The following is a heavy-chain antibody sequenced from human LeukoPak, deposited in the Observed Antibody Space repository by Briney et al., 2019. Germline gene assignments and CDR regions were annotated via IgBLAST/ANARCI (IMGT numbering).Heavy chain of an antibody. J-gene: IGHJ4*02. V-gene: IGHV4-34*01. CDR3: ASPSPFTNSSSYYFDY. CDR2: INHSGST. CDR1: GGSFSGYY. Sequence: SQTLSLTCAVYGGSFSGYYWSWIRQTPGKGLEWIGEINHSGSTNYNPSLKSRVTISVDTSKNQFSLKLSSVTAADTAVYYCASPSPFTNSSSYYFDYWGQGTLVTVSS. D-gene: IGHD6-6*01.